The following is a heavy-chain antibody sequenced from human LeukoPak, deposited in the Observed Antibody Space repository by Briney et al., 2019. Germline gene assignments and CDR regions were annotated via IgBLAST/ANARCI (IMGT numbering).Heavy chain of an antibody. V-gene: IGHV1-46*01. CDR3: AREANWNDEIVY. CDR2: INPSGGST. CDR1: GYTFTSYY. J-gene: IGHJ4*02. D-gene: IGHD1-1*01. Sequence: GASVKVSCKASGYTFTSYYMHWVRQTPGQGLEWMGIINPSGGSTSYAQKFQGRVTMTRDTSTSTVYMELSSLRSEDTAVYYCAREANWNDEIVYWGQGTLVTVSS.